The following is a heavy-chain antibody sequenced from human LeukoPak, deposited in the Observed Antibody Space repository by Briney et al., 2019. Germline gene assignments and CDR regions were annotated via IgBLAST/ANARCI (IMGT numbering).Heavy chain of an antibody. D-gene: IGHD3-3*01. CDR2: INHSGST. J-gene: IGHJ6*03. CDR1: GGSFSGYY. V-gene: IGHV4-34*01. CDR3: ARVAHYDFWSGYSRPRGYYYYYYMDV. Sequence: KPSETLSLTCAVYGGSFSGYYWSWIRQPPGKGLEWIGEINHSGSTNYNPSLKSRVTISVDTSKNQFSLKLSSVTAADTAVYYCARVAHYDFWSGYSRPRGYYYYYYMDVWGKGTTVTVSS.